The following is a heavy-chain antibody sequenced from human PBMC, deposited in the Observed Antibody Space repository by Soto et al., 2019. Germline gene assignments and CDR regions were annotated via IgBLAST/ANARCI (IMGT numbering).Heavy chain of an antibody. J-gene: IGHJ6*02. Sequence: EVQLLESGGGLVQPGGSLRLSCAASGFTFSSYAMSWVRQVPGKGLEWVSAISGSGDDTYYADPVKGRFTISRDNSKTTLYLQMNSLRVEDTAVYYCSNGDGGVRVYYNYGLDGWGQGATVTVSS. CDR1: GFTFSSYA. V-gene: IGHV3-23*01. CDR2: ISGSGDDT. D-gene: IGHD3-10*01. CDR3: SNGDGGVRVYYNYGLDG.